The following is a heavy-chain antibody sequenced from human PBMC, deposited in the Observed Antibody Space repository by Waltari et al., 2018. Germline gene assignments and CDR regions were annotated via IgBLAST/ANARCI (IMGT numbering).Heavy chain of an antibody. D-gene: IGHD3-3*01. CDR2: INHSGST. Sequence: QVQLQQWGAGLLKPSETLSLTCALYGGSFRGYYWSWIRQPPGNGLDWIGEINHSGSTNYNPSLKSRVTISVDTSKNQFSLKLSSVTAADTAVYYCARGRVLRFLEWLSLVPALYGMDVWGQGTTVTVSS. J-gene: IGHJ6*02. CDR3: ARGRVLRFLEWLSLVPALYGMDV. V-gene: IGHV4-34*01. CDR1: GGSFRGYY.